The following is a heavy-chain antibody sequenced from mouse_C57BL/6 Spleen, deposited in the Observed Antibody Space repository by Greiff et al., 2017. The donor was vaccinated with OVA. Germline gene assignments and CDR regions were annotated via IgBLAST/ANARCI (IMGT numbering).Heavy chain of an antibody. Sequence: QVQLQQPGAELVKPGASVKLSCKASGYTFTSYWMHWVKQRPGRGLEWIGRIDPNSGGTKYNEKFKSKATLTVDKPSSTAYMQLSSLTSEDSAVYYCARGLHGYDVGGNYYAMDYWGQGTSVTVSS. D-gene: IGHD2-2*01. J-gene: IGHJ4*01. CDR3: ARGLHGYDVGGNYYAMDY. CDR2: IDPNSGGT. CDR1: GYTFTSYW. V-gene: IGHV1-72*01.